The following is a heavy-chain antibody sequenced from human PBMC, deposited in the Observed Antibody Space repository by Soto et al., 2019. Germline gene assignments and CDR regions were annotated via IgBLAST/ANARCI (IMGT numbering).Heavy chain of an antibody. V-gene: IGHV3-11*05. J-gene: IGHJ6*02. Sequence: PGGSLRLSCAASGFTFSDYYMSWIRQAPGKGLEWVSYISSSSSYTNYADSVKGRFTISRDNAKNSLYLQMNSLRAEDTAVYYCAREGLEQQLVDEDYYSYYGMDVWGQGTTVTVS. CDR2: ISSSSSYT. D-gene: IGHD6-13*01. CDR1: GFTFSDYY. CDR3: AREGLEQQLVDEDYYSYYGMDV.